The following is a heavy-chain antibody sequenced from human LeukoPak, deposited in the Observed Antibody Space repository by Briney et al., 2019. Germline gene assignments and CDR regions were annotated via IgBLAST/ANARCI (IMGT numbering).Heavy chain of an antibody. V-gene: IGHV3-74*01. CDR3: STGSGHAFDI. CDR1: GFTFSSYW. CDR2: INSDGSST. D-gene: IGHD3-10*01. J-gene: IGHJ3*02. Sequence: GGSLRLSCAASGFTFSSYWMHWVRQVPGKGLVWVSRINSDGSSTSYADSVKGRFAISRDNAKNTLYVQMNSLRAEDTAVYYRSTGSGHAFDIWGRGTMVTVSS.